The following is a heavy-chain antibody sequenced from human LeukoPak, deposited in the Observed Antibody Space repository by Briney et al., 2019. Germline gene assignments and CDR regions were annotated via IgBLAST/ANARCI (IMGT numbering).Heavy chain of an antibody. CDR2: IIPIIGIA. J-gene: IGHJ4*02. D-gene: IGHD1-26*01. Sequence: GASVKVSCKASGGTFSSYAISWLRQAPGQGLEWMGRIIPIIGIANYAQKFQGRVTITADISTTTDYMELSSLRSEDTAVYYCAREGPAVGATSPFDYWGQGTLVTVTS. CDR1: GGTFSSYA. V-gene: IGHV1-69*04. CDR3: AREGPAVGATSPFDY.